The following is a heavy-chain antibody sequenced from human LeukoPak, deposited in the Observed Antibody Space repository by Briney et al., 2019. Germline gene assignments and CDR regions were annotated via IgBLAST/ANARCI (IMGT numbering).Heavy chain of an antibody. Sequence: PSETLSLTCAVYGGSFSGYYWSWIRQPPGKGLEWIGEINHSGSTNYNPSLKSRVTISVDTSKNQFSLKLSSVTVADTAVYYYARGRRYFDWLFPFDYWGQGTLVTVSS. D-gene: IGHD3-9*01. V-gene: IGHV4-34*01. CDR1: GGSFSGYY. CDR3: ARGRRYFDWLFPFDY. J-gene: IGHJ4*02. CDR2: INHSGST.